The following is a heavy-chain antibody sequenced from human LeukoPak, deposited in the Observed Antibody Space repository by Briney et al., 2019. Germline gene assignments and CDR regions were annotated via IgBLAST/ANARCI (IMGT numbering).Heavy chain of an antibody. CDR2: ISSSSTTI. D-gene: IGHD4-17*01. Sequence: GGSLRLSCAASGFTFSSYSMNWVRQAPGKGLEWVSYISSSSTTIYYADSVKGRFTISRDNAKNSLYLQMNSLRAEDTAVYYCAREGNDYGDPYFDYWGQGTLVTVSS. CDR1: GFTFSSYS. V-gene: IGHV3-48*04. J-gene: IGHJ4*02. CDR3: AREGNDYGDPYFDY.